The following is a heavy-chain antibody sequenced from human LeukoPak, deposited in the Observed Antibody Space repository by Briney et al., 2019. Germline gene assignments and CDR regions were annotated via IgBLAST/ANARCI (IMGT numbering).Heavy chain of an antibody. CDR1: GFTFSSYG. J-gene: IGHJ5*02. CDR3: AKTRSRNMITFGGVENWFDP. CDR2: ISYDGSNR. V-gene: IGHV3-30*18. Sequence: GGSLRLSCAASGFTFSSYGMHWVRQAPGKGLEWMAVISYDGSNRYYADSVKGRFTISRDTSKNTLYLQMNSLRAEDTAVYYCAKTRSRNMITFGGVENWFDPWGQGTLVTVSS. D-gene: IGHD3-16*01.